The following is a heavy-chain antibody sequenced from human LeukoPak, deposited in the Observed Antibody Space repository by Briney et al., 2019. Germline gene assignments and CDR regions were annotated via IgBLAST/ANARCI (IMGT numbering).Heavy chain of an antibody. CDR3: AKDSDQTTVTTSDY. J-gene: IGHJ4*02. CDR1: GFTFSDYW. V-gene: IGHV3-74*01. Sequence: GGSLRLSCGVSGFTFSDYWMHWVRQAPGKGLVWVSRINSDGSNTNYAGSVKGRFTISRDNAKNTLYLQMNSLRVEDTAVYYCAKDSDQTTVTTSDYWGQGTLVTVSS. CDR2: INSDGSNT. D-gene: IGHD4-17*01.